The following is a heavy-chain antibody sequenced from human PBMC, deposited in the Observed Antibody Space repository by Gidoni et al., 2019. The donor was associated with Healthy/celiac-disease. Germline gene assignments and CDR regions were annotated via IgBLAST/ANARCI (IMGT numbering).Heavy chain of an antibody. CDR3: AGSYYYDSSGYTP. CDR2: IIPILGIA. J-gene: IGHJ5*02. V-gene: IGHV1-69*02. D-gene: IGHD3-22*01. CDR1: GGTFSSYT. Sequence: QVQLVQSGAEVTKPGSSVKVSCKASGGTFSSYTISWVRQAPGQGLEWMGRIIPILGIANYAQKFQGRVTITADKSTSTAYMELSSLRSEDTAVYYCAGSYYYDSSGYTPWGQGTLVTVSS.